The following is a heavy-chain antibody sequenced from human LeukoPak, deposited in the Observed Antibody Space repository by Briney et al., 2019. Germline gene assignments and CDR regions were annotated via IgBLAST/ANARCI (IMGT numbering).Heavy chain of an antibody. J-gene: IGHJ6*02. CDR1: GFTFSDYY. Sequence: GGSLRLSCAASGFTFSDYYMSWIREAPGKGLEWVSYISSSGSTIYYADSVKGRFTISRDNAKNSLYLQMNSLRAEDTAVYYCASLYGSGSYYIKHYYYHGMDVWGQGTTVTVSS. V-gene: IGHV3-11*01. D-gene: IGHD3-10*01. CDR3: ASLYGSGSYYIKHYYYHGMDV. CDR2: ISSSGSTI.